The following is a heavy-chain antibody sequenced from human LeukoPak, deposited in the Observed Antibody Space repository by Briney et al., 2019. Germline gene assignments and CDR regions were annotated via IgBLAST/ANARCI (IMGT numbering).Heavy chain of an antibody. Sequence: PGGSLRLSCAASGFTFDDYAMHWVRQAPGKGLEWVSGVSWNSGSVGYADSVKGRFTISRDNAKNSLYLQMNSLRAEDTAVYYCAQPPRGYWGQGTLVTVSS. J-gene: IGHJ4*02. CDR2: VSWNSGSV. V-gene: IGHV3-9*01. D-gene: IGHD3-10*01. CDR1: GFTFDDYA. CDR3: AQPPRGY.